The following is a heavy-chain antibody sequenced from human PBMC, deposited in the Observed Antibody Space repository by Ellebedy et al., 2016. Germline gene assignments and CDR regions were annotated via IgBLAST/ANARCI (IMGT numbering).Heavy chain of an antibody. V-gene: IGHV4-59*02. CDR1: GGSVATYY. CDR2: VFYGGST. D-gene: IGHD6-6*01. J-gene: IGHJ4*02. CDR3: ARDVSLYSSSPSFDS. Sequence: SETLSLXXTVSGGSVATYYWTWIRQSPGKGLEWIGYVFYGGSTKYNRSLRSRVTISLDTSKNQFSLRVTSVAAADTAVYYCARDVSLYSSSPSFDSWGQGTLVTVSS.